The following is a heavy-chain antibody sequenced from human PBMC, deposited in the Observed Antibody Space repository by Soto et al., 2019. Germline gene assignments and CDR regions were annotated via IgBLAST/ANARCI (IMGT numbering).Heavy chain of an antibody. J-gene: IGHJ6*02. V-gene: IGHV3-7*03. D-gene: IGHD3-22*01. CDR3: SRVRVTMSMDV. CDR1: GGTCSSDR. Sequence: SVKLTCADPGGTCSSDRMSWVRQAPGTGLEWVANIKQDGSEKYYVDAVKDRCPISRDNAKNSMYMQMNSLRAEDTAVYYYSRVRVTMSMDVWGQVTTVTVSS. CDR2: IKQDGSEK.